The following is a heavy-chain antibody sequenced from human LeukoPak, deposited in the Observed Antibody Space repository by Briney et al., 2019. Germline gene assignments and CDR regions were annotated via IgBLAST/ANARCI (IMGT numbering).Heavy chain of an antibody. D-gene: IGHD6-19*01. CDR1: GGSISSYY. Sequence: PSETLSLTCTVSGGSISSYYWSWIRQPAGKGLEWIGRIYTSGSTNYNPSLKSRVTMSVDTSKNQFSLKLSSVTAADTAVYYCARDRASSGREDFDYWGQGTLVTVSS. V-gene: IGHV4-4*07. J-gene: IGHJ4*02. CDR2: IYTSGST. CDR3: ARDRASSGREDFDY.